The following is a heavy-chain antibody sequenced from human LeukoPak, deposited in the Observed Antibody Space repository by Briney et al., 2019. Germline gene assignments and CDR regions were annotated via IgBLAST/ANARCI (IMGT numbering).Heavy chain of an antibody. D-gene: IGHD5-24*01. J-gene: IGHJ4*02. CDR2: IYYSRST. V-gene: IGHV4-30-4*08. Sequence: SETLSLTCAVYGGSFSGYYWSWIRQPPGKGLEWIGYIYYSRSTSYSPSLKSRLTISVDTSKNQFSLKLSSVTAADTAVYYCARDGYNSGYFDYWGQGTLVTVSS. CDR3: ARDGYNSGYFDY. CDR1: GGSFSGYY.